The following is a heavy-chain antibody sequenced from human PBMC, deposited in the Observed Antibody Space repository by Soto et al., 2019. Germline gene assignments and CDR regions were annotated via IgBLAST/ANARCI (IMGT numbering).Heavy chain of an antibody. J-gene: IGHJ5*02. CDR1: GASVSNGY. CDR2: MYFGGSF. Sequence: SETLSLTCNVSGASVSNGYWSWIRQPPGKGLEWIGFMYFGGSFNYNPSLTSRATISVETSKNQLSIKLTSVTASDTAVYYCARSYYDSTGFAVDPWGQGTLVTVSS. CDR3: ARSYYDSTGFAVDP. D-gene: IGHD3-22*01. V-gene: IGHV4-59*02.